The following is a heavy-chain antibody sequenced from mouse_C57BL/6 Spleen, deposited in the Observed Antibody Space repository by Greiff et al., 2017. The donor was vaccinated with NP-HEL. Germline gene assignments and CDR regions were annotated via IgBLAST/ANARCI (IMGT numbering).Heavy chain of an antibody. Sequence: EVQLQQSGAELVRPGASVKLSCTASGFNIKDDYMHWVKQRPEQGLEWIGWIDPENGDTEYASKFQGKATITADTSSNTAYLQLSSLTSEDTAVYYCTKRWLPPHWYFDVWGTGTTVTVSS. D-gene: IGHD2-2*01. CDR1: GFNIKDDY. V-gene: IGHV14-4*01. CDR2: IDPENGDT. J-gene: IGHJ1*03. CDR3: TKRWLPPHWYFDV.